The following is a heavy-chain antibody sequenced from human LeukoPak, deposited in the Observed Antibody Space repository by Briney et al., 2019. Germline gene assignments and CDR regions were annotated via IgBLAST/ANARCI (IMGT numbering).Heavy chain of an antibody. CDR2: ISYDGSNK. CDR1: GFTLINYN. V-gene: IGHV3-30*18. D-gene: IGHD5-18*01. J-gene: IGHJ4*02. CDR3: AKDDLDTAMVYYFDY. Sequence: PGGSLRLSCAASGFTLINYNMNWVRQAPGKGLEWVAVISYDGSNKYYADSVKGRFTISRDNSKNTLYLQMNSLRAEDTAVYYCAKDDLDTAMVYYFDYWGQGTLVTVSS.